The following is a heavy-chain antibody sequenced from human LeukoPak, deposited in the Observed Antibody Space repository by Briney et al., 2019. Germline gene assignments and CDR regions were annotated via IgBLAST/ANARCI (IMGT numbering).Heavy chain of an antibody. Sequence: PSETLSLTCAVSGGSVSSGGYSWSWIRQPPGKGLEWIGYIYHSGSTYYNPSLKSRVTISVDRSKNQFSLKLNSVTAADTAVYYCARDQGYGDYVDYYFYYMDVWGKGTTVTVSS. CDR1: GGSVSSGGYS. CDR3: ARDQGYGDYVDYYFYYMDV. D-gene: IGHD4-17*01. CDR2: IYHSGST. V-gene: IGHV4-30-2*01. J-gene: IGHJ6*03.